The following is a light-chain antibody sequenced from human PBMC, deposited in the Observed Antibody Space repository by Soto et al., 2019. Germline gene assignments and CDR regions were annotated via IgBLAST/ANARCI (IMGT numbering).Light chain of an antibody. CDR2: GAS. V-gene: IGKV3-15*01. CDR1: QSVSSN. CDR3: QQYNDWPPLT. J-gene: IGKJ1*01. Sequence: ETVMTQSPATLSVSPGDRATLSCRASQSVSSNLAWYQHKPGQAPRLLIYGASTRATGIPARFSGSGSGTEFTLTISSLQSEDFAVDYCQQYNDWPPLTFGQGTKVEIK.